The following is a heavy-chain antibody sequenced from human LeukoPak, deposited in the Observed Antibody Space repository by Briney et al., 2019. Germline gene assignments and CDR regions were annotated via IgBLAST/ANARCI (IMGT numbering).Heavy chain of an antibody. Sequence: SETLSLTCAVYGGSLSGYYWSWIRQPPGKGLEWIGEINHSGSTNYNPSLKSRVTISVDTSKNQFSLKLNSVTAADTAIYYCPRGYCSGGSCYFDYWGQGTLVTVSS. J-gene: IGHJ4*02. CDR2: INHSGST. CDR3: PRGYCSGGSCYFDY. V-gene: IGHV4-34*01. D-gene: IGHD2-15*01. CDR1: GGSLSGYY.